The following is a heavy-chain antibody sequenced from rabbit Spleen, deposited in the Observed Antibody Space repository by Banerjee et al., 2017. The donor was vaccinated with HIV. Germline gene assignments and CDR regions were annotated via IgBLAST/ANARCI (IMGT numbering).Heavy chain of an antibody. J-gene: IGHJ4*01. Sequence: QELVESGGGLVQPGGSLKLSCKASRFDFSTYSMSWVRQAPGKGLEWIGYIVPIFGVTYYANWVNGRFTISSHNAQNTLYLQLNSLTAADTATYFCVREAGYGGYGDGNLLCPGTLVTVS. V-gene: IGHV1S7*01. CDR1: RFDFSTYS. CDR2: IVPIFGVT. CDR3: VREAGYGGYGDGNL. D-gene: IGHD6-1*01.